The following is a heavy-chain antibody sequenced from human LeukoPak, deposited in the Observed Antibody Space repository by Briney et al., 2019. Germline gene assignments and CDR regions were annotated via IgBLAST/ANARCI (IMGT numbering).Heavy chain of an antibody. CDR3: ARRKSATLANYYMDV. Sequence: PSETLSLTCTVSGGSISSYYWSWIRQPPGKGLEWIGYIYYSGSTNYNPSLKSRVTISVDTSKNQFSLKLSSVTAADTAVYYCARRKSATLANYYMDVWDKGTTVTISS. CDR2: IYYSGST. J-gene: IGHJ6*03. D-gene: IGHD3-3*01. CDR1: GGSISSYY. V-gene: IGHV4-59*01.